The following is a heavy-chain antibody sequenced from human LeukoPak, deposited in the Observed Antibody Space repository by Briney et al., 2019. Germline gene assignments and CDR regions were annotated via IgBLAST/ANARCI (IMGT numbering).Heavy chain of an antibody. D-gene: IGHD5-18*01. CDR2: IYYSGST. CDR1: GAFFTGYY. CDR3: ARVRWSGYNDGQPGKYYFDY. Sequence: SETLSLACTASGAFFTGYYWSWIRQPPGKGLEWIGYIYYSGSTDYNPSLKSRVTISVDTSKNQVSLNVSSVTAADTAVYYCARVRWSGYNDGQPGKYYFDYWGRGTLVTVSS. J-gene: IGHJ4*02. V-gene: IGHV4-59*01.